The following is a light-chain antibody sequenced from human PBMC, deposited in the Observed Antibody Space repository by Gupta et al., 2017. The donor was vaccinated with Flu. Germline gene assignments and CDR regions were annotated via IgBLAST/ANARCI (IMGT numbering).Light chain of an antibody. CDR3: VLYMGSGISYV. Sequence: TCGLSSGSVSTSYYPSWFQQTPGQAPRTLIYSTNTRSSGVPDRFSGSILGRKAALTITGAQPDDESDYYCVLYMGSGISYVFGTGTKVTVL. V-gene: IGLV8-61*01. CDR1: SGSVSTSYY. CDR2: STN. J-gene: IGLJ1*01.